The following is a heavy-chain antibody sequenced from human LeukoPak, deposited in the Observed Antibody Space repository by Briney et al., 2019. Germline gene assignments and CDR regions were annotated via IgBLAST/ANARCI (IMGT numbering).Heavy chain of an antibody. D-gene: IGHD1-14*01. V-gene: IGHV3-11*04. CDR2: ISSSGSTI. J-gene: IGHJ4*02. CDR1: GFTFSDYY. CDR3: ATGRMRYYFDY. Sequence: PGGSLRLTCAASGFTFSDYYMSWISQAPGKGLEWVSYISSSGSTIYYADSVKGRFTISRDNAKNSLYLQMNSLRAEDTAVYYCATGRMRYYFDYWGQGTLVTVSS.